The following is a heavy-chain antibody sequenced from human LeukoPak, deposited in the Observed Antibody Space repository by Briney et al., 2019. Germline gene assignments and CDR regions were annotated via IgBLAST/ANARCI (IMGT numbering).Heavy chain of an antibody. J-gene: IGHJ4*02. D-gene: IGHD2-15*01. CDR2: IDPSDSYT. Sequence: GETLKISYKGSGYSFTSYWISWVRQMPGKGLEWMGSIDPSDSYTNYSPSFQGHVTISADKSISAAYLHWSSLKASDTAMYYCARHGPFDRYCSGGSCYLFGYWGQGTLVTVSS. CDR3: ARHGPFDRYCSGGSCYLFGY. CDR1: GYSFTSYW. V-gene: IGHV5-10-1*01.